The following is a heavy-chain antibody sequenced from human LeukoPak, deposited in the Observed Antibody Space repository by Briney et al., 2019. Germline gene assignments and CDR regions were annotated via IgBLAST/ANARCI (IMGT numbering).Heavy chain of an antibody. D-gene: IGHD4-17*01. Sequence: PGGSLRLSCAASGFTFTTYTMNWVRQAPGKGLEWVGFIRSKAYGGTTEYAASVKGRFTISRDDSKSIAYLQMNSLKTEDTAVYYCTRDAALDDYGDYEGFDPWGQGTLVTVSS. CDR1: GFTFTTYT. CDR3: TRDAALDDYGDYEGFDP. V-gene: IGHV3-49*04. J-gene: IGHJ5*02. CDR2: IRSKAYGGTT.